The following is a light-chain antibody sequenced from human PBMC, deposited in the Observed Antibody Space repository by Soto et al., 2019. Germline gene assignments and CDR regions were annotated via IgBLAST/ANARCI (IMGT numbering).Light chain of an antibody. V-gene: IGKV1-8*01. CDR3: QQYYSYPPWT. CDR2: AAS. J-gene: IGKJ1*01. Sequence: AIRMTQSPSSFSASTGDRVTFTCRASQGISSYLAWYQQKPGKAPKLLFYAASTLQSGVPSRFSGSGSGTDFTLTISCLQSEDFATYYCQQYYSYPPWTFGQGTKVEIK. CDR1: QGISSY.